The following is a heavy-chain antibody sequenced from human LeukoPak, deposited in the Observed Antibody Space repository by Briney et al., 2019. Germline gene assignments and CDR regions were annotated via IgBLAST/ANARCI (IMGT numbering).Heavy chain of an antibody. Sequence: GGSLRLSCAASGFNFSNYAMHWVRQAPGKGLEWVAVISYEGNNKYYADSVKGRFTISRDNAKNSLYLQMNSLRAEDTAVYYCAELGITMIGGVWGKGTTVTISS. CDR1: GFNFSNYA. D-gene: IGHD3-10*02. CDR2: ISYEGNNK. J-gene: IGHJ6*04. CDR3: AELGITMIGGV. V-gene: IGHV3-30*04.